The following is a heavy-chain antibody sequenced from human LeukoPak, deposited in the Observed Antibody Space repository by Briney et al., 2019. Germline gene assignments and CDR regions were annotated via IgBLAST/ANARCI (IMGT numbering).Heavy chain of an antibody. CDR1: GYTFTSYD. V-gene: IGHV1-8*01. D-gene: IGHD3-22*01. Sequence: ASVKVSCKASGYTFTSYDINWVRQATGQGVEWMGWMNPNSGNTGYAQKFQGRVTMTRNTSISTAYMELSSLRSEDTAVYYCARGSGYYDSSGYEFWGQGTLVTVSS. CDR2: MNPNSGNT. J-gene: IGHJ4*02. CDR3: ARGSGYYDSSGYEF.